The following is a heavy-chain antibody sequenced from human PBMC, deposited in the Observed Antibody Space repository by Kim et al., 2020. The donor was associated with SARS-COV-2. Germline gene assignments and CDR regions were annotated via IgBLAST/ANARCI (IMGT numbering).Heavy chain of an antibody. CDR1: GGTFSSYA. J-gene: IGHJ3*02. V-gene: IGHV1-69*13. Sequence: SVKVSCKASGGTFSSYAISWVRQAPGQGLEWMGGIIPIFGTANYAQKFQGRVTITADESTSTAYMELSSLRSEDTAVYYCAREVCSGGSCYLLDAFDIWGQGTMVTVSS. CDR2: IIPIFGTA. CDR3: AREVCSGGSCYLLDAFDI. D-gene: IGHD2-15*01.